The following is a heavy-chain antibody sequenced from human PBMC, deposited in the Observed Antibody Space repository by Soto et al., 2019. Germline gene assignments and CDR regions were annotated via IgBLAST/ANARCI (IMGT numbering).Heavy chain of an antibody. CDR3: ARDAVLYYDFWSGRLDNWFDP. J-gene: IGHJ5*02. CDR2: ISAYNGNT. D-gene: IGHD3-3*01. CDR1: GYTFTSYG. V-gene: IGHV1-18*01. Sequence: ASVKVSCKASGYTFTSYGIIWVRQAPGQGLEWMGWISAYNGNTNYAQKLQGRVTMTTDTSTSTAYMELRSLRSDDTAVYYCARDAVLYYDFWSGRLDNWFDPWGQGTLVTVSS.